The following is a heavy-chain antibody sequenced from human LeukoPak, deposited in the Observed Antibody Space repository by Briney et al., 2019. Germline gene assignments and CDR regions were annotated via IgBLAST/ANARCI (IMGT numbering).Heavy chain of an antibody. V-gene: IGHV4-59*01. CDR3: ARDIAAAGTHFDY. CDR2: IYYSGST. CDR1: GGSISSYY. D-gene: IGHD6-13*01. Sequence: SETLSLTCTVSGGSISSYYWSWIRQPPGKGLEWIGYIYYSGSTNYNPSLKSRVTISVDTSKNQFSLKLSSVTAADTAVYYRARDIAAAGTHFDYWGQGILVTVSS. J-gene: IGHJ4*02.